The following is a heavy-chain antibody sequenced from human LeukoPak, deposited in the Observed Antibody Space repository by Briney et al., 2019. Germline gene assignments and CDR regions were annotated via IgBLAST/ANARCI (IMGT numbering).Heavy chain of an antibody. CDR2: TSADNGNT. CDR1: GYSFSNNG. CDR3: ARDQKGILWFGESASYLGY. D-gene: IGHD3-10*01. Sequence: ASVKVSCKTSGYSFSNNGNSWMRQAPGPGLEWMGCTSADNGNTNYAQKYQDRVTMTTDTSTSTAYLEQRSLRSDDTAMCYCARDQKGILWFGESASYLGYWGQGTLLTVSS. J-gene: IGHJ4*02. V-gene: IGHV1-18*01.